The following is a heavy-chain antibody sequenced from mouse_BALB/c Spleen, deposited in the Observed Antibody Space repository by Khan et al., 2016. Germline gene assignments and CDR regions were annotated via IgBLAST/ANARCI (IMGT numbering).Heavy chain of an antibody. Sequence: EGELVESGPGLVKPSQSLSLTCTVTGYSITSDYAWNWIRQFPGNKLEWMGYITYSGTTTYNPSLKSRISITRDTSKNQFFLQLNSVTTEDTATYYCARWLDAMDYWGQGTSVTVSS. CDR3: ARWLDAMDY. V-gene: IGHV3-2*02. D-gene: IGHD2-2*01. J-gene: IGHJ4*01. CDR2: ITYSGTT. CDR1: GYSITSDYA.